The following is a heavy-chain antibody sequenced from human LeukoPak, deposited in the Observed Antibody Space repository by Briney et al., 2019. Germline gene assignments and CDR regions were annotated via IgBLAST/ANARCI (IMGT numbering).Heavy chain of an antibody. V-gene: IGHV3-48*01. CDR1: GFTFSSYS. Sequence: GGSLRLSCSASGFTFSSYSMNWVRQAPGKGLEWVSYISSSSSPIYYADSVKGRFTISRDNAKNSLYLQMHSLRAEDTAVYYCARVPYCSSTSCHDAFDIWGQGTMVTVSS. CDR2: ISSSSSPI. J-gene: IGHJ3*02. CDR3: ARVPYCSSTSCHDAFDI. D-gene: IGHD2-2*01.